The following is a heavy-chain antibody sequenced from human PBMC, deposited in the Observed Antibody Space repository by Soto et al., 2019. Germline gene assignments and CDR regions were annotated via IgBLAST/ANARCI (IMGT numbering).Heavy chain of an antibody. V-gene: IGHV4-4*02. J-gene: IGHJ4*02. CDR2: IHHSGST. CDR3: ARGFSYSSGWYGRFNY. Sequence: QVQLQESGPGLVKPSGTLSLTCAVSGGSISNNNWWSWVRQSPGKGLEWIGEIHHSGSTNYNPSLKSRVTISVDKSKNQFSLKLSSVTAADTAVYYCARGFSYSSGWYGRFNYWGQGTLVTVSS. CDR1: GGSISNNNW. D-gene: IGHD6-19*01.